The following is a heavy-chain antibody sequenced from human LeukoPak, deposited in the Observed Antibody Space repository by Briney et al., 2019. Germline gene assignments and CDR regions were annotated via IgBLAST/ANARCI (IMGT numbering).Heavy chain of an antibody. D-gene: IGHD4-11*01. CDR2: IRYDGSNK. J-gene: IGHJ4*02. V-gene: IGHV3-30*02. CDR1: GFTFSSYG. Sequence: GGSLRLSCAASGFTFSSYGMHWVRQAPGKGLEWVAFIRYDGSNKYYADSVKGRFTISRDNSKNTLCLQMNSLRAEDTAVYYCAKGGYSNYVFLDYWGQGTLVTVSS. CDR3: AKGGYSNYVFLDY.